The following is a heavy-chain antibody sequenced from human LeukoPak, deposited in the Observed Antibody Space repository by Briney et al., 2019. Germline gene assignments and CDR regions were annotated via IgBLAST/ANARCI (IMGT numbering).Heavy chain of an antibody. J-gene: IGHJ4*02. CDR1: GFTFSSYG. Sequence: GGTLRLSCAASGFTFSSYGMSWVRQSPGKGLSWVSAISGSGGSTYYADSVKGRFTISRDNSKNSLYLQMNSLRAEGTAVYYCARNGGTTSRSDYWGQGTLVTVSS. V-gene: IGHV3-23*01. CDR2: ISGSGGST. CDR3: ARNGGTTSRSDY. D-gene: IGHD4-17*01.